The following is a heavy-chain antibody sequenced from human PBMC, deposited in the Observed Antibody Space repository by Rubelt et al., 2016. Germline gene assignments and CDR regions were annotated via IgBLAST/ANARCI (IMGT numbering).Heavy chain of an antibody. D-gene: IGHD5-18*01. Sequence: QLQLQESGPGLVKPSETLSLTCTVSGGSISSSIYYWGWIRQPPGKELEWIGSVYYSGSTYYNPSLKGRVTISVDTSKNHFSLRLSSVTAADTAVYYCARLTVDTAMLDYWGQGTLVTVSS. CDR1: GGSISSSIYY. J-gene: IGHJ4*02. CDR2: VYYSGST. CDR3: ARLTVDTAMLDY. V-gene: IGHV4-39*07.